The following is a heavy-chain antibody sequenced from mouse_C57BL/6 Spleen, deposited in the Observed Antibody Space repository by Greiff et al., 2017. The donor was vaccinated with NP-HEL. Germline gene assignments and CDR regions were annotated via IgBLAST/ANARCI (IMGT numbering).Heavy chain of an antibody. J-gene: IGHJ3*01. CDR3: AQGGGDFGAY. CDR2: IDPSDSYT. CDR1: GYTFTSYW. V-gene: IGHV1-69*01. D-gene: IGHD3-3*01. Sequence: VQLQQPGAELVMPGASVKLSCKASGYTFTSYWMHWVKQRPGQGLEWIGEIDPSDSYTNYNQKFKGKSTLTVDKSSSTAYMQLSSLTSEDSAVYYCAQGGGDFGAYWGQGTLVTVSA.